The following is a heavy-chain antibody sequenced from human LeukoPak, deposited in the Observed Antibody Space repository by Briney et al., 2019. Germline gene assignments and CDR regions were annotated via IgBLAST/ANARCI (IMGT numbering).Heavy chain of an antibody. V-gene: IGHV4-59*01. CDR1: GGSISSSY. CDR2: IYYSGST. CDR3: AKFRSGWYYFDY. D-gene: IGHD6-19*01. Sequence: PSETLSLTCTVSGGSISSSYWSWIRQPPGKGLEWIAYIYYSGSTNYNPSLKSRVTISVDTSKNQFFLKLSSVTAADTAVYYCAKFRSGWYYFDYWGQGTLVTVSS. J-gene: IGHJ4*02.